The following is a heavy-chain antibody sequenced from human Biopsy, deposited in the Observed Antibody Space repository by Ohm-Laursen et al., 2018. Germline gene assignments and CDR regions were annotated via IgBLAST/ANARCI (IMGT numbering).Heavy chain of an antibody. CDR1: GGSMTGYE. CDR2: IYYSGGT. CDR3: ARVEAGTCDALDI. J-gene: IGHJ3*02. V-gene: IGHV4-59*01. Sequence: GTLSLTCSVSGGSMTGYEWSWIRLAPGKGLEWIGYIYYSGGTKYNPSLASRVTFSVDMSKSQFSLKLYSVTAADPAVYYCARVEAGTCDALDIWGQGALGAVSA. D-gene: IGHD6-19*01.